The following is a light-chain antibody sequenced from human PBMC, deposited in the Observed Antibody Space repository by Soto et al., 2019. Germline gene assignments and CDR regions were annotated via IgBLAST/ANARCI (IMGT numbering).Light chain of an antibody. J-gene: IGLJ1*01. V-gene: IGLV2-14*01. CDR1: SSGVGGYNY. Sequence: QSAVAQPASVAGSPGQSVTISCTGTSSGVGGYNYVSWYQQHPGKAPKLMIYEVSNRPSGVSNRFSGSKSGNTASLTISGLQAEDEADYYCSSYTSSSTLYVFGTGTKVTVL. CDR2: EVS. CDR3: SSYTSSSTLYV.